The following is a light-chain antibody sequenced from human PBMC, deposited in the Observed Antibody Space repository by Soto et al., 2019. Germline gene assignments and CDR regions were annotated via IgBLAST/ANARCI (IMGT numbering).Light chain of an antibody. V-gene: IGKV1-5*01. CDR2: DAS. CDR1: QSRSVW. Sequence: DIQMTQSPSTLSASVGYRVTITCRASQSRSVWLAWYQQKPGKAPKLLISDASNLESGVPSRFSGSGSGTEFTLTISSLQPEDFATYYCQQYDMFGPGTKVDIK. J-gene: IGKJ1*01. CDR3: QQYDM.